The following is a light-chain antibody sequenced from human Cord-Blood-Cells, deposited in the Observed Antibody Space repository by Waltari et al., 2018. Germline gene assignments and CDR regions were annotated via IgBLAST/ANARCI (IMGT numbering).Light chain of an antibody. CDR1: QDISNY. Sequence: DIQMTQSPSSLSASVGDRVTITCQASQDISNYLNCYQQKPGKAPKLLIYDASNLETGVPSRFSGSGSGTDFTFTISSLQPEDIATYYCQQYDNLPPHGLTFGGGTKVEIK. CDR2: DAS. V-gene: IGKV1-33*01. CDR3: QQYDNLPPHGLT. J-gene: IGKJ4*01.